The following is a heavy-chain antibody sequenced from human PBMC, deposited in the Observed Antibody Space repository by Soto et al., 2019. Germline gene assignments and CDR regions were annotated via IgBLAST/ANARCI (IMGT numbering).Heavy chain of an antibody. CDR2: IHYSGGT. J-gene: IGHJ5*02. CDR1: GDSISNGGYY. Sequence: QVQLQESGAGLVKPSQTLSLTCTVSGDSISNGGYYWNWIRQHPGQGLEWIGYIHYSGGTHYNPSLKSRVTISVDTSKNDFSLNLSSVTAADTAVYYCASSRSGSYFKFDPWGQGTLVTVSS. V-gene: IGHV4-31*03. D-gene: IGHD1-26*01. CDR3: ASSRSGSYFKFDP.